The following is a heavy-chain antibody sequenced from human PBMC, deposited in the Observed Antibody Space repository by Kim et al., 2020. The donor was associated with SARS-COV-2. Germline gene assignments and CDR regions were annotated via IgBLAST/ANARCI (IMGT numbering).Heavy chain of an antibody. V-gene: IGHV1-18*04. CDR2: ISAYNGNT. CDR3: ARDNFSGYYPAHDAFDI. J-gene: IGHJ3*02. CDR1: GYTFTSYG. Sequence: ASVKVSCKASGYTFTSYGISWVRQAPGQGLEWMGWISAYNGNTNYAQKLQGRVTMTTDTSTSTAYMELRSLRSDDTAVYYCARDNFSGYYPAHDAFDIWGQGTMVTVSS. D-gene: IGHD3-22*01.